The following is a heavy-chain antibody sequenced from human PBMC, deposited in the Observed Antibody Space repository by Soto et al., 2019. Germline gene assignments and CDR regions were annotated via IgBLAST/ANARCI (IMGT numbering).Heavy chain of an antibody. CDR2: IYYSGST. CDR1: GGSISSYY. J-gene: IGHJ4*02. CDR3: ATTDEYAEAGFDY. Sequence: SETLSLTCTVSGGSISSYYWSWIRQPPGKGLEWIGYIYYSGSTNYNPSLKSRVTISVDTSKNQFSLKLSSVTAADTAVYYCATTDEYAEAGFDYWGQGTLVTVSS. D-gene: IGHD2-8*01. V-gene: IGHV4-59*08.